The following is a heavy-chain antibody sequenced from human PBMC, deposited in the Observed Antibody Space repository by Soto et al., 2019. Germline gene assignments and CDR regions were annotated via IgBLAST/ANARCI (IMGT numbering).Heavy chain of an antibody. CDR2: ISSSSSYI. CDR1: GFTFSSYS. Sequence: GGSLRLSCAASGFTFSSYSMNWVRQAPGKGLEWVSSISSSSSYIYYADSVKGRFTISRDNAKNSLYLQMNSLRAEDTAVYYCARAGSRPLWPEEVDYWGQGTLVTVSS. V-gene: IGHV3-21*01. D-gene: IGHD3-10*01. CDR3: ARAGSRPLWPEEVDY. J-gene: IGHJ4*02.